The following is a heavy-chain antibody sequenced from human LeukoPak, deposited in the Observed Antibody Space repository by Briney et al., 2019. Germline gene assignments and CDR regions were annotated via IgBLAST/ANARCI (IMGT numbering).Heavy chain of an antibody. Sequence: GGSLRLSCAASGFTFSNYGMHWVRQAPGKGLEWVAVIWHDGSTKYYGDSVKGRFTISRDNSINTLFLQMKSLRAEDTAVYYCMREEGRGGDFGDYWGQGTLVTVSS. V-gene: IGHV3-33*01. CDR2: IWHDGSTK. CDR3: MREEGRGGDFGDY. CDR1: GFTFSNYG. J-gene: IGHJ4*02. D-gene: IGHD3-16*01.